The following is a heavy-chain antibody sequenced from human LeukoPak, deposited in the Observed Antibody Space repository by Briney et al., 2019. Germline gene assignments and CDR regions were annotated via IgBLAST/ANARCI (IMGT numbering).Heavy chain of an antibody. J-gene: IGHJ6*03. Sequence: GGSLRLSCAASGFTFSSYSMNWVRQAPGKGLEWVSYISSSSSTIYYADSVKGRFTISRDNAKNSLYLQMNSLRAEDTAVYYWTRGGAVTTRGRYYYYYYMDVWGKGTTVTVSS. V-gene: IGHV3-48*01. D-gene: IGHD4-11*01. CDR1: GFTFSSYS. CDR3: TRGGAVTTRGRYYYYYYMDV. CDR2: ISSSSSTI.